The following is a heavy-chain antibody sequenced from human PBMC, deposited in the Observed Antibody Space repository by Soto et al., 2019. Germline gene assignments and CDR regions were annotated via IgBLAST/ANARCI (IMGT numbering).Heavy chain of an antibody. J-gene: IGHJ4*02. D-gene: IGHD6-13*01. CDR1: GGYISSGGYY. CDR3: ARVAAADPLIDY. V-gene: IGHV4-31*03. Sequence: PSETLSLTYTVSGGYISSGGYYWRWIRQHPGKGLEWIGYIYYSGSTYYNPSLKSRVTISVDTSKNQFSLKLSSVTAADTAVYYCARVAAADPLIDYWGQGTLVTVSS. CDR2: IYYSGST.